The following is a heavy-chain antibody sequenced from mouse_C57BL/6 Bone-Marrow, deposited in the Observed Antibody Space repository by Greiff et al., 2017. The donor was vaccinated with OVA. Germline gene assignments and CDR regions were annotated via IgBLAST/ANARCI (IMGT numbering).Heavy chain of an antibody. J-gene: IGHJ4*01. CDR1: GYTFTSYW. D-gene: IGHD2-4*01. CDR3: ARETFYYDYERED. CDR2: IDPSDSYT. V-gene: IGHV1-59*01. Sequence: VQLQQSGAELVRPGTSVKLSCKASGYTFTSYWMHWVKQRPGQGLEWIGVIDPSDSYTNYNQKFKGKATLTVDTSSSTAYMQLSSLTSEDSAVYYCARETFYYDYEREDWGQGTSVTVSS.